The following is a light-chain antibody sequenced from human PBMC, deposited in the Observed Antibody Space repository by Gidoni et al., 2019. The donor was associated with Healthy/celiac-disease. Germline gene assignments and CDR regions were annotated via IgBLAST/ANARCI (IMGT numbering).Light chain of an antibody. CDR2: DAS. CDR1: QSVSSY. Sequence: EILFTQSPATLSLSPGERATLSSRASQSVSSYLAWYQQKPGQAPSLLIYDASNRATGIPARFSGSGSGTVFTLTISSLEPEDFAVYYCQQELTFGQGTRLEIK. CDR3: QQELT. J-gene: IGKJ5*01. V-gene: IGKV3-11*01.